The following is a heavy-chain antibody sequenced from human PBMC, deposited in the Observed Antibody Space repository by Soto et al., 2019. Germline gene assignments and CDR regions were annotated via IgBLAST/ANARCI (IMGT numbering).Heavy chain of an antibody. J-gene: IGHJ4*02. CDR2: IKGDGSDT. CDR1: GFTFSSSR. D-gene: IGHD1-1*01. V-gene: IGHV3-74*01. Sequence: EVQLVESGGGLVQPGGSLRLSCAASGFTFSSSRMHWVRQVPGKGLGWVSHIKGDGSDTSYAESVKGRFTVSRDNAKDKLYLQMNNLRAEDTALYYCSTLGGPHLESRDYWGQGTLVTVSS. CDR3: STLGGPHLESRDY.